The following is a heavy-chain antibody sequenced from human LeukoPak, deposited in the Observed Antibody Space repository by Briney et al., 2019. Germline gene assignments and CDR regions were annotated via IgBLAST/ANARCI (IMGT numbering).Heavy chain of an antibody. V-gene: IGHV4-4*07. CDR3: ARDLKGGWLQPAY. CDR2: IYTSGSI. Sequence: SETLSLTCTVSGGSISSYYWSWIRQPAGKGLKWIGRIYTSGSITYNPSLKSRVSMSVDTSKNQFSLKLSSVTAADTAVYYCARDLKGGWLQPAYWGQGTLVTVSS. J-gene: IGHJ4*02. CDR1: GGSISSYY. D-gene: IGHD5-24*01.